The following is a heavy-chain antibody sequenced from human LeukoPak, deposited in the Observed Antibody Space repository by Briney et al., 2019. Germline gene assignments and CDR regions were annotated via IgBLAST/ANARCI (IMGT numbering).Heavy chain of an antibody. CDR2: IYYSGST. CDR3: ARHGLHCSSTSCSNWFDP. D-gene: IGHD2-2*01. Sequence: SETLSLTCTVSGGSISSYYWSWIRQPPVKGLEWIGYIYYSGSTNYNPSLKSRVTISVDTSKNQFSLKLSSVTAADTAVYYCARHGLHCSSTSCSNWFDPWGQGTLVTVSS. J-gene: IGHJ5*02. CDR1: GGSISSYY. V-gene: IGHV4-59*08.